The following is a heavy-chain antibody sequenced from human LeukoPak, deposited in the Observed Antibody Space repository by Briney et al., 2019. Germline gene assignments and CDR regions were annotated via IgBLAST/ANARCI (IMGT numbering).Heavy chain of an antibody. D-gene: IGHD6-6*01. CDR3: VRDFPENWQLVPLLDY. Sequence: ASVKVSCKASGYTFASYFIHWVRQAPGQGLEWMGIIDPSGGRTSYAQKFQGRVTLIRDMSTNTVYMQLSSLRSEDTAVYYCVRDFPENWQLVPLLDYWGQGTLVTVSS. V-gene: IGHV1-46*01. CDR2: IDPSGGRT. J-gene: IGHJ4*02. CDR1: GYTFASYF.